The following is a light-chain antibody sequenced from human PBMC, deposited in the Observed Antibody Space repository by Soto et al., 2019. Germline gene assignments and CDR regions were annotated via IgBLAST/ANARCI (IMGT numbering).Light chain of an antibody. CDR1: TGTVTSGHY. CDR3: LLPYSDAWV. CDR2: DTS. V-gene: IGLV7-46*01. Sequence: QAVVTQETSMSVSPGGTVTLTCGSSTGTVTSGHYPYWFQQKPGQAPRTLIYDTSNKQSWTPARFSGSLLGGKAALTLSGAQPEDEADYYYLLPYSDAWVFGGGTQLTVL. J-gene: IGLJ3*02.